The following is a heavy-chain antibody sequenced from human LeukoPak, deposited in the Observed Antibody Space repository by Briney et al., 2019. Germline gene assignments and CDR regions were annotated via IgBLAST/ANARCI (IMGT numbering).Heavy chain of an antibody. V-gene: IGHV3-23*01. CDR2: TSDRGDYT. Sequence: GGSLRLSCTASGFTFSTYSMNWVRQAPGKGLEWVSGTSDRGDYTYYADSVQGRFTISRDNSKSTLCLQMNSLRAEDTAVYYCAKQLGYCSDGSCYFPYWGQGTLVTVSS. D-gene: IGHD2-15*01. CDR1: GFTFSTYS. CDR3: AKQLGYCSDGSCYFPY. J-gene: IGHJ4*02.